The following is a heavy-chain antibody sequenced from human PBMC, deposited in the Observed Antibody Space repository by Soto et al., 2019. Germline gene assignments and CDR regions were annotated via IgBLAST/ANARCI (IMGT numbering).Heavy chain of an antibody. V-gene: IGHV3-11*06. CDR2: ISSSSSYT. CDR3: ARDSSSGWYDYFDY. D-gene: IGHD6-19*01. CDR1: GFTFSDYY. Sequence: QVQLVESGGGLVKPGGSLRLSCAASGFTFSDYYMSWIRQAPGKGLEWVSYISSSSSYTNYADSVKGRFTISRDNAKNSLYLQMYSLRAEDTAVYYCARDSSSGWYDYFDYWGQGTLVTVSS. J-gene: IGHJ4*02.